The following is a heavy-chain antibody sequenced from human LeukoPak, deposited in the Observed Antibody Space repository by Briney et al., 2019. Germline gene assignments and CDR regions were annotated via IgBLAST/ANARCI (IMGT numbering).Heavy chain of an antibody. CDR3: ARGTLVGATLLFDY. V-gene: IGHV4-61*02. CDR1: GDSISSSSYY. CDR2: IYTSGST. D-gene: IGHD1-26*01. J-gene: IGHJ4*02. Sequence: SETLSLTCTVSGDSISSSSYYWSWIRQPAGKGVEWIGRIYTSGSTNYNPSLKSRVTISVDTSKNQFSLKLSSVTAADTAVYYCARGTLVGATLLFDYWGQGTLVTVSS.